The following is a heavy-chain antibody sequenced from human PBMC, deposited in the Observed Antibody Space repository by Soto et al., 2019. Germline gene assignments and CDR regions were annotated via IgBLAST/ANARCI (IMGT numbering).Heavy chain of an antibody. CDR3: ARAISGYVT. Sequence: QVQLVQSGAEMMKPGASVKLSCKASGITYNTYAIHWVRQAPGQGLEWMGWINAGNGDTRYSQNFQGRVTLTRDTSASTVYMDLDSLKSEDTGVYYCARAISGYVTWGQGTLVTVSS. D-gene: IGHD5-12*01. CDR2: INAGNGDT. V-gene: IGHV1-3*01. J-gene: IGHJ4*02. CDR1: GITYNTYA.